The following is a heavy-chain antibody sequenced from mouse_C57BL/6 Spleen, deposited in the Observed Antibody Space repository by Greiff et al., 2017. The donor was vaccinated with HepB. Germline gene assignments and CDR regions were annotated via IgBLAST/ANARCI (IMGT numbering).Heavy chain of an antibody. CDR1: GYAFSSSW. V-gene: IGHV1-82*01. CDR3: ARSVDYYGSSYNY. Sequence: VKVVESGPELVKPGASVKISCKASGYAFSSSWMNWVKQRPGKGLEWIGRIYPGDGDTNYNGKFKGKATLTADKSSSTAYMQLSSLTSEDSAVYFCARSVDYYGSSYNYWGQGTTLTVSS. J-gene: IGHJ2*01. D-gene: IGHD1-1*01. CDR2: IYPGDGDT.